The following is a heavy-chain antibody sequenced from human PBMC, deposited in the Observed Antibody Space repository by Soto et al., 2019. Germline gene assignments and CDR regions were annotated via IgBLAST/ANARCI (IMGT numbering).Heavy chain of an antibody. CDR2: INPSGGST. D-gene: IGHD6-19*01. CDR1: GYTFTSYY. J-gene: IGHJ3*02. CDR3: ARRDSSGDDAFDI. Sequence: ASVKVSCKAFGYTFTSYYIHWVRQAPGQGLEWMGIINPSGGSTSYAQKFQGRVTMTSDTSASTVFIEVSSLRSEDTAVYYCARRDSSGDDAFDIWG. V-gene: IGHV1-46*01.